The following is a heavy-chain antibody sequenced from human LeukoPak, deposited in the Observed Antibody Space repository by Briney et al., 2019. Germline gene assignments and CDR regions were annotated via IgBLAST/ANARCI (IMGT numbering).Heavy chain of an antibody. CDR1: GFTFSSKW. Sequence: PGGSLRLSCAASGFTFSSKWMSWVRQAPGKGLEWVANIKYDGSEKYYVDSVKGRFTISRDNAKNSLYLQMNSLRAEDTAVYYCAKGGDIVAWWGQGTLVTVSS. CDR2: IKYDGSEK. V-gene: IGHV3-7*01. D-gene: IGHD2-15*01. CDR3: AKGGDIVAW. J-gene: IGHJ4*02.